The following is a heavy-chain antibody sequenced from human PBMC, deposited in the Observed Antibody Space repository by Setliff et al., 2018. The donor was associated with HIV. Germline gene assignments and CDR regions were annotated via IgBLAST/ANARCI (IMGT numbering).Heavy chain of an antibody. J-gene: IGHJ3*02. CDR2: INPNSGGT. CDR1: GYTFTGYY. D-gene: IGHD3-3*01. V-gene: IGHV1-2*02. Sequence: ASVKVSCKASGYTFTGYYMHWVRQAPGQGLEWMGWINPNSGGTNYAQKFQGRVTMTRDTSISTAYMELSRLRSDGTAVYYCARAIGITIFGVVRDAFDIWGQGTMVTVSS. CDR3: ARAIGITIFGVVRDAFDI.